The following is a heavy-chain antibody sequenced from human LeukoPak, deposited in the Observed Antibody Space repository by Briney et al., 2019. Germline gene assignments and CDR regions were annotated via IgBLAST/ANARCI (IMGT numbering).Heavy chain of an antibody. J-gene: IGHJ4*02. V-gene: IGHV3-23*01. CDR2: ISGSGGST. CDR1: GFTFSSYA. Sequence: QPGGSLRLSCAASGFTFSSYAMSWVRQAPGKGLEWVSAISGSGGSTYYADSVKGRFTISRDNSKNTLYLQMNSLRAEDTAVYYWAKDPLSITMVREFPGYFDHWGQGTLVSVSS. D-gene: IGHD3-10*01. CDR3: AKDPLSITMVREFPGYFDH.